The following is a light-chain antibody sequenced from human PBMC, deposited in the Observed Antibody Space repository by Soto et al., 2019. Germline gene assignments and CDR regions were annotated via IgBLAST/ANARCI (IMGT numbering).Light chain of an antibody. CDR2: GAS. CDR1: QSVSSY. V-gene: IGKV3-20*01. CDR3: QQYGSSPRT. Sequence: EIVMTQCPATLSVSPGERATLSCRASQSVSSYLAWYHQRPGQAPRLVIYGASSRATGIPDRFSGSGSGTDFTLTISRMEPEDFAVYCCQQYGSSPRTFGQGTKVDIK. J-gene: IGKJ1*01.